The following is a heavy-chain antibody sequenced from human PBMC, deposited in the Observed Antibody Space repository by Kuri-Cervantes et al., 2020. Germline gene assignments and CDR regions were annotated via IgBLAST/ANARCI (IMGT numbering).Heavy chain of an antibody. CDR3: ARGRSSSRHHYYYYMDV. CDR1: GGSFSGYY. Sequence: SETLSLTCAVYGGSFSGYYWSWIRQPPGKGLEWIGYIYYSGSTNYNPSLRSRVTLSLDTSKNQFSLKLSSVTAADTAVYSCARGRSSSRHHYYYYMDVWGKGTTVTVSS. J-gene: IGHJ6*03. CDR2: IYYSGST. V-gene: IGHV4-34*01. D-gene: IGHD6-13*01.